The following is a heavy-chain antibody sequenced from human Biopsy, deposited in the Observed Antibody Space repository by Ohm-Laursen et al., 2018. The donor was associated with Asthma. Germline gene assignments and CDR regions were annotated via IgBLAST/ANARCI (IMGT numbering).Heavy chain of an antibody. CDR3: ARKAGSCISRTCYSLDF. CDR2: INFVFGTT. D-gene: IGHD2-2*01. J-gene: IGHJ4*02. Sequence: SSVKVSCKSLGGTFNTYVIGWVRQAPGQGLEWMGGINFVFGTTTYPQKFQDRVTITADDSTSTVYKELSSLRSEGTAVYYCARKAGSCISRTCYSLDFWGQRALVTVSS. CDR1: GGTFNTYV. V-gene: IGHV1-69*01.